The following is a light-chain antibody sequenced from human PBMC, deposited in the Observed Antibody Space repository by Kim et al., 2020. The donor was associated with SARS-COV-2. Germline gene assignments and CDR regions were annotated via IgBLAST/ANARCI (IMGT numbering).Light chain of an antibody. CDR3: QQYSNYPLT. J-gene: IGKJ4*01. V-gene: IGKV1-5*03. Sequence: DIQMTQSPSTLSASVGDRVNITCRASQSIVVWLAWYQQKPGKAPKLVIYKASSLESGVPSRFSGSGSGTEFTLTISSLHPDDLGTYFCQQYSNYPLTFGRGTKVDIK. CDR2: KAS. CDR1: QSIVVW.